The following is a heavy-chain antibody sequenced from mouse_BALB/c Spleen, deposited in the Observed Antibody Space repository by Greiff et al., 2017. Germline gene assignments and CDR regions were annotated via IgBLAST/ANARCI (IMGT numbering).Heavy chain of an antibody. V-gene: IGHV5-6-5*01. CDR3: ASPYDYDEGFAY. Sequence: EVKLVESGGGLVKPGGSLKLSCAASGFTFSSYAMSWVRQTPEKRLEWVASISSGGSTYYPDSVKGRFTISRDNARNILYLQMSSLRSEDTAMYYCASPYDYDEGFAYWGQGTLVTVSA. CDR1: GFTFSSYA. D-gene: IGHD2-4*01. CDR2: ISSGGST. J-gene: IGHJ3*01.